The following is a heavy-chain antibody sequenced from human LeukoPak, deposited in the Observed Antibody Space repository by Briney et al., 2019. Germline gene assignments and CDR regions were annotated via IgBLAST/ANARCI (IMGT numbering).Heavy chain of an antibody. CDR1: GFTFSSYA. J-gene: IGHJ4*02. V-gene: IGHV3-30-3*01. Sequence: GGSLRLSCAASGFTFSSYAMHWVRQAPGKGLEWVAVISHDGSNKYYADSVKGRFTISRDNSKNTLYLQMNSLRAEDTAVYYCARADGYNSGSFDYWGQGTLVTVSS. CDR3: ARADGYNSGSFDY. CDR2: ISHDGSNK. D-gene: IGHD5-24*01.